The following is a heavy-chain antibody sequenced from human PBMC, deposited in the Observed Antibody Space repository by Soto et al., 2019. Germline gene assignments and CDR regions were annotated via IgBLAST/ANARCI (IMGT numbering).Heavy chain of an antibody. J-gene: IGHJ4*02. Sequence: EVQLLESGGGLVQPGGSLRLSCAASGFTFSSYAMSWVRQAPGKGLEWVSAISGSGGSTYYADSVKGRFTTSRDNSTSKLYLPMKRLSAEDTAVYYCATKDGYDILTGYYKLDYWGQGTMVTVSS. D-gene: IGHD3-9*01. CDR2: ISGSGGST. CDR1: GFTFSSYA. CDR3: ATKDGYDILTGYYKLDY. V-gene: IGHV3-23*01.